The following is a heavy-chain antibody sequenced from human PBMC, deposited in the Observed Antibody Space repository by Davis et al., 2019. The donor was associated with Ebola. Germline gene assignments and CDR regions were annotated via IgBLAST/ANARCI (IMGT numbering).Heavy chain of an antibody. V-gene: IGHV4-59*01. CDR2: IYYSGST. CDR3: ARVGGTDFRYCSSTSCYGATALDY. D-gene: IGHD2-2*01. Sequence: PGGSLRLSCTVSGGSISSYYWSWIRQPPGKGLEWIGYIYYSGSTNYNPSLKSRVTISVDTSKNQFSLKLSSVTAADTAVYYCARVGGTDFRYCSSTSCYGATALDYWGQGTLVTVSS. CDR1: GGSISSYY. J-gene: IGHJ4*02.